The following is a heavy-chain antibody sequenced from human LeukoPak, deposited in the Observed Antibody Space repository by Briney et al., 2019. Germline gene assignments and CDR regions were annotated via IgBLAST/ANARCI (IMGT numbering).Heavy chain of an antibody. V-gene: IGHV3-23*01. J-gene: IGHJ4*02. CDR3: AKGLSGFLEWLLYDY. CDR2: ISGSGGST. CDR1: GFTFSSYA. D-gene: IGHD3-3*01. Sequence: GGSRRLSCAASGFTFSSYAMSWVCQAPGKGLEWVSAISGSGGSTYYADSVKGRFTISRDNSKNTLYLQMNSLRAEDTAVYYCAKGLSGFLEWLLYDYWGQGTLVTVSS.